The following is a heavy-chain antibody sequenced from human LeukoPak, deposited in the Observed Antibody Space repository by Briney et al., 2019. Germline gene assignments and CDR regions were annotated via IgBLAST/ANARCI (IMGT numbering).Heavy chain of an antibody. CDR1: GGSFSGCY. J-gene: IGHJ4*02. V-gene: IGHV4-34*01. CDR3: ARDVRLHYFDY. D-gene: IGHD1-1*01. Sequence: SETLSLTCAVYGGSFSGCYWSWIRQPPGKGLEWIGEINHSGSTNYNPSLKSRVTISVDTSKNQFSLKLSSVTAADTAVYYCARDVRLHYFDYWGQGTLVTVSS. CDR2: INHSGST.